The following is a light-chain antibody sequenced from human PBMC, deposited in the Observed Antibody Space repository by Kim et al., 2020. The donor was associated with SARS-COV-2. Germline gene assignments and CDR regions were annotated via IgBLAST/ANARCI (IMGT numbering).Light chain of an antibody. CDR3: AAWDDSLNGAV. CDR1: SSNIESNT. CDR2: SNN. J-gene: IGLJ2*01. V-gene: IGLV1-44*01. Sequence: QSVLTQPPSASGTPGQRVTISCSGSSSNIESNTVNWFQQLPGTAPKLLIYSNNHRSSGVPDRFSASKSGTSASLAISGLQSEDEAVYYCAAWDDSLNGAVFGGGTQLTVL.